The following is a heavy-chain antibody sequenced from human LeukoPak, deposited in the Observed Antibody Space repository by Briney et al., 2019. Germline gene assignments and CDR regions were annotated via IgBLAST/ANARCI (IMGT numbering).Heavy chain of an antibody. CDR3: ARLQHTRTPKSHVDV. CDR1: GFSVSNSH. V-gene: IGHV3-53*01. D-gene: IGHD1-14*01. CDR2: INGGGRT. Sequence: QTGGSLRLSCEASGFSVSNSHMAWVRQAPGKGLEWVSHINGGGRTFYAVSVEGRVTIPRDNSRKTFLLQIKHFEGEVAAVYYCARLQHTRTPKSHVDVWGEGTTVIVSS. J-gene: IGHJ6*01.